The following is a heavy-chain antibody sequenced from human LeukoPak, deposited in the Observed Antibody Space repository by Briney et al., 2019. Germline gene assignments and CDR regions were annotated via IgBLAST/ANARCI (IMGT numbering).Heavy chain of an antibody. J-gene: IGHJ6*03. V-gene: IGHV1-2*02. CDR3: ARVDYYYYYMDV. CDR1: GYTFTGYY. CDR2: INPNSGGT. Sequence: GASVKVSCKASGYTFTGYYIHWVRQAPGQGLQWMGWINPNSGGTNYAQKFQGRVTMTRDTSISTAYMELSRLRSDDTAVYYCARVDYYYYYMDVWGKGTTVTISS.